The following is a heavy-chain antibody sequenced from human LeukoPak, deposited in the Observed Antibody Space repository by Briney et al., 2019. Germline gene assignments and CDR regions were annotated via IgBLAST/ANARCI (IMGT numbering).Heavy chain of an antibody. V-gene: IGHV3-66*01. CDR2: IYSGGST. Sequence: GGSLRLSCAASGFTVRSNYMSWVRQAPGKGLEWVSVIYSGGSTYYADSVKGRFTISRDNSKNTLYLQVNSLRAEDTAVYYCASTFYGDSPPYWGQGTLVTVSS. CDR3: ASTFYGDSPPY. J-gene: IGHJ4*02. CDR1: GFTVRSNY. D-gene: IGHD4-17*01.